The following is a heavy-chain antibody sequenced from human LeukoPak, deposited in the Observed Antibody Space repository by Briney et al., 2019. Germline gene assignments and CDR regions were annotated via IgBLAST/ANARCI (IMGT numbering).Heavy chain of an antibody. CDR1: GFTFSSYS. CDR2: ISSSSSYI. CDR3: ARAGLTTYDYCGGDCYSSSFDY. Sequence: GGSLRLSCAASGFTFSSYSMNWVRQAPGKGLEWVSSISSSSSYIYYAASVKGRFTISRDNAKNSLYLQMNSLRAEDTAVYCCARAGLTTYDYCGGDCYSSSFDYWGQGTLVTVSS. J-gene: IGHJ4*02. D-gene: IGHD2-21*02. V-gene: IGHV3-21*01.